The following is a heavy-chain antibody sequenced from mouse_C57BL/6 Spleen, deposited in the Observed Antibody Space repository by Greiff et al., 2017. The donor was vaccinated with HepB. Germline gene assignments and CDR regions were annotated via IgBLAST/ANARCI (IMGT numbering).Heavy chain of an antibody. CDR2: INPNNGGT. D-gene: IGHD1-1*01. V-gene: IGHV1-26*01. Sequence: VQLQQSGPELVKPGASVKISCKASGYTFTDYYMNWVKQSHGKSLEWIGDINPNNGGTSYNQKFKGKATLTVDKSSSTAYMERRSLTSEDSAVYYCARGGNYLDYWGQGTTLTVSS. CDR1: GYTFTDYY. CDR3: ARGGNYLDY. J-gene: IGHJ2*01.